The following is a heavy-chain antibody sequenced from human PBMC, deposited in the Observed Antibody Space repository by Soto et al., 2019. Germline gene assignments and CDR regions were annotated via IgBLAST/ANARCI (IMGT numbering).Heavy chain of an antibody. D-gene: IGHD6-19*01. V-gene: IGHV2-5*01. CDR3: AHRRGGWSLRVDWFDP. CDR2: IYWNDDR. Sequence: QITLKESGPTLVKPTQTLTLTCTFSGFSLSTSKVGVGWIRQPPGKALEWLALIYWNDDRRYRPSLERRLTITKDTSKNQGVLTMTNMDPVDTDTYYCAHRRGGWSLRVDWFDPWGQGTLVTVSS. J-gene: IGHJ5*02. CDR1: GFSLSTSKVG.